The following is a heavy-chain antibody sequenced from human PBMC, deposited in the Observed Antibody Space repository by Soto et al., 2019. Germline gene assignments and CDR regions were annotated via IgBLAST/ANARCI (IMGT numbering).Heavy chain of an antibody. CDR3: VGSWYLDY. CDR2: INSDASST. J-gene: IGHJ4*02. D-gene: IGHD6-13*01. CDR1: GFTFSSYW. V-gene: IGHV3-74*01. Sequence: EVQLVESGGGLVQPGGSLRLSCAASGFTFSSYWMHWVRQAPGKGLVWVSRINSDASSTSYADSVKGRFTISRDNAKNTLYLEMNSLRGGDTAVYYWVGSWYLDYWGQGTLVTVSS.